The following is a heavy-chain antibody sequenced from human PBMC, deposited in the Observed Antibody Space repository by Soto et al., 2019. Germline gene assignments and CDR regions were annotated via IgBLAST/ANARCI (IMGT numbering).Heavy chain of an antibody. Sequence: GESLKISCKGSGYSFTSYWIGWVRQMPGKGLEWMGIIYPGDSDTRYSPSFQGQVTISADKSISTAYLQWSSLKASDTAMYYCAAGLIDYGDYYYYGMAVWGQGTTVTVSS. CDR1: GYSFTSYW. CDR3: AAGLIDYGDYYYYGMAV. J-gene: IGHJ6*02. CDR2: IYPGDSDT. D-gene: IGHD4-17*01. V-gene: IGHV5-51*01.